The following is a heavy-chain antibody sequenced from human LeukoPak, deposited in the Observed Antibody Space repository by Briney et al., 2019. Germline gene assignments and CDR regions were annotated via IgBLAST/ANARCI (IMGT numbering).Heavy chain of an antibody. CDR1: GFTFSSYS. J-gene: IGHJ4*02. Sequence: GGSLRLSCAASGFTFSSYSMNWVRQVPGKGLEWVSSISSSSSYIYYADSVKGRFTISRDNAKNSLYLQMNSLRAEDTAVYYCARSDSSGWYGPFGYWGQGTLVTVSS. CDR2: ISSSSSYI. D-gene: IGHD6-19*01. V-gene: IGHV3-21*01. CDR3: ARSDSSGWYGPFGY.